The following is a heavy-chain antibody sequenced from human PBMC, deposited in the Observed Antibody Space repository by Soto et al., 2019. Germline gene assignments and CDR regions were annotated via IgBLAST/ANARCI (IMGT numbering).Heavy chain of an antibody. CDR2: SRDKVNSYTT. Sequence: GGSLRLSCAVSGFSFSDHYMDWVRQAPGKGLEWVARSRDKVNSYTTEYATSVKGRFIISRDDSKNSLSLQMNSLQSEDTAVYYCARAATLTSFRYTDVWGKGTTVTVSS. CDR3: ARAATLTSFRYTDV. J-gene: IGHJ6*03. CDR1: GFSFSDHY. V-gene: IGHV3-72*01. D-gene: IGHD4-17*01.